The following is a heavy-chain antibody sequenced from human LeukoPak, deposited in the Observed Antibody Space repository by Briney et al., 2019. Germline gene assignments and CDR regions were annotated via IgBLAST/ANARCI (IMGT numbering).Heavy chain of an antibody. CDR1: GGSISSYY. J-gene: IGHJ4*02. CDR3: ARGDPYSGLGY. D-gene: IGHD5-12*01. Sequence: PSETLSLTCTVSGGSISSYYWSWIRQPAGKGLEWIGRIYTSGSTNYNPSLKSRVTISVDTSKNQFSLKLSSVTAADTAVYFCARGDPYSGLGYWGQGTLVTVSS. V-gene: IGHV4-4*07. CDR2: IYTSGST.